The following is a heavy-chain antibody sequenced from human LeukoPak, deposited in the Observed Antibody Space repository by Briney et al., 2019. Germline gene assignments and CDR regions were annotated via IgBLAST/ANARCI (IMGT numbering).Heavy chain of an antibody. Sequence: PGRSLRLSCAASGFTFSDYYMSWIRQAPGKGLEWVSYISSSGSTIYYADSVKGRFTISRDNAKNSLYLQMNSLRAEDTAVYYCARDLLQGWLQFLFDYWGQGTLVTVSS. CDR2: ISSSGSTI. V-gene: IGHV3-11*01. J-gene: IGHJ4*02. D-gene: IGHD3-3*01. CDR3: ARDLLQGWLQFLFDY. CDR1: GFTFSDYY.